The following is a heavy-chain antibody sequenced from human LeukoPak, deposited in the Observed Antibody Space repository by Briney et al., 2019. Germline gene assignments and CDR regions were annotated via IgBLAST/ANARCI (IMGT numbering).Heavy chain of an antibody. J-gene: IGHJ1*01. CDR3: AVEAIIPATGAFQH. CDR2: INSDGSRT. V-gene: IGHV3-74*01. CDR1: GFTFSSYW. Sequence: GGSLRLSCAASGFTFSSYWMHWVRQAPGKGLVWVSRINSDGSRTSYADSVTGRFTISRDNAKNTLYLQMNSLRAEDTAVYYCAVEAIIPATGAFQHWGQGTLVTVSS. D-gene: IGHD3-22*01.